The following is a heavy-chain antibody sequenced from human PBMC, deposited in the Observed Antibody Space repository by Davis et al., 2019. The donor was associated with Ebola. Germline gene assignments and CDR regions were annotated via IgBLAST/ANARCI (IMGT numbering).Heavy chain of an antibody. CDR3: ARLGTSTVTTAPDYYYYGMDV. V-gene: IGHV4-59*08. CDR1: GGSFSSYY. CDR2: IYYSGST. Sequence: MPSETLSLTCAVYGGSFSSYYWSWIRQPPGKGLEWIGYIYYSGSTNYNPSLKSRVTISVDTSKNQFSLKLSSVTATDTAVYYCARLGTSTVTTAPDYYYYGMDVWGQGTTVTVSS. J-gene: IGHJ6*02. D-gene: IGHD4-17*01.